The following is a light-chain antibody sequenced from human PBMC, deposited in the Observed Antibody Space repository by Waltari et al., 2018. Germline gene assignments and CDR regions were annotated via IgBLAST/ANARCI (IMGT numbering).Light chain of an antibody. CDR1: QGISNY. Sequence: DIQLTPSPSILSASVGDRVTITCRASQGISNYFAWYQQKPGKVPKLLIYDVSTLQSGAPSRFSGSGSGTEFTLTISSLQPEDFATYYCQHLHNYPLTFGGGTKVEIK. V-gene: IGKV1-9*01. CDR2: DVS. J-gene: IGKJ4*01. CDR3: QHLHNYPLT.